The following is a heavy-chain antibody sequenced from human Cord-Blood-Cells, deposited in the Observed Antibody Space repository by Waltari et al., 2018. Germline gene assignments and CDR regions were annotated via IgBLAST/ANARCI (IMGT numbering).Heavy chain of an antibody. Sequence: QLQLQESGPGLVKPSETLSLTCTVPGGSIRSSSYYWAWIRQPPGKGLEWIGSIYYSGSTYYNPSLKSRVTISVDPSKNQFSLNLSSVTAADTAVYYCARLATFGGVIVDYWGQGTLVTVSS. CDR3: ARLATFGGVIVDY. CDR2: IYYSGST. V-gene: IGHV4-39*01. D-gene: IGHD3-16*02. J-gene: IGHJ4*02. CDR1: GGSIRSSSYY.